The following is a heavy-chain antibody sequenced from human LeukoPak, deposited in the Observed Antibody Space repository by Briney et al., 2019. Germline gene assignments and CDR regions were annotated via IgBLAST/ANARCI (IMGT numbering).Heavy chain of an antibody. CDR1: GLTFSGYS. CDR3: ARVFRPSLTVFIIRGSFDI. CDR2: VSTGNI. J-gene: IGHJ3*02. V-gene: IGHV3-21*01. Sequence: GGSLRLSCTASGLTFSGYSLNWVRQAPGKRLERVSSVSTGNIYYADSEKGRFTISRDNDNNSLYLQMNSLRVEDTAVYYCARVFRPSLTVFIIRGSFDIWGQGTMVTVSS. D-gene: IGHD3-3*01.